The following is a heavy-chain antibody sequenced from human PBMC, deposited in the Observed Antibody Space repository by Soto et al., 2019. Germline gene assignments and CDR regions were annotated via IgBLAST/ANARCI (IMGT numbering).Heavy chain of an antibody. J-gene: IGHJ5*02. Sequence: GGSLRLSCAASELTFTTYAMSWVRQAPGKGLEWVSSISANSRNIYYADSVKGRLTISRDNSKNTLYLQMNSLRVEDTAVYYCAKVSSGWYRSPNWLDPWGQGALVTVSS. CDR3: AKVSSGWYRSPNWLDP. CDR1: ELTFTTYA. V-gene: IGHV3-23*01. CDR2: ISANSRNI. D-gene: IGHD6-19*01.